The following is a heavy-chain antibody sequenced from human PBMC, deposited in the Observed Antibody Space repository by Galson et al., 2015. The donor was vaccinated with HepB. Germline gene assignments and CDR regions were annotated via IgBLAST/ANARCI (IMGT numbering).Heavy chain of an antibody. Sequence: SLRLSCAASGFTFSSYAMHWARQAPGKGLEWVAVISYDGSNKYYADSVKGRFTISRDNSKNTLYLQMNSLRAEDTAVYYCASSFLRASTYFDYWGQGTLVTVSS. V-gene: IGHV3-30*04. D-gene: IGHD4-17*01. CDR2: ISYDGSNK. CDR1: GFTFSSYA. CDR3: ASSFLRASTYFDY. J-gene: IGHJ4*02.